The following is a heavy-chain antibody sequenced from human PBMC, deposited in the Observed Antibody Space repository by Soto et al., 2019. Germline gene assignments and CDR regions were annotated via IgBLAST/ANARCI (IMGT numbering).Heavy chain of an antibody. CDR2: IYYSGST. V-gene: IGHV4-59*08. Sequence: SETLSLTCTVSGGSISSYYWSWIRQPPGKGLEWIGYIYYSGSTNYNPSLKSRVTISVDTSKNQFSLKLRSVTAADTAVYYCARLEGYCSGGSCYQGKIWFDPWGQGTLVTVSS. D-gene: IGHD2-15*01. CDR3: ARLEGYCSGGSCYQGKIWFDP. J-gene: IGHJ5*02. CDR1: GGSISSYY.